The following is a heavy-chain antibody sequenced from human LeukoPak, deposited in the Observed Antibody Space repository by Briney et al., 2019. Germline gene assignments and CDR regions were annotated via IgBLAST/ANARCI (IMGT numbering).Heavy chain of an antibody. CDR3: ARAVPMVRGVIPFDY. Sequence: GGSLRLSCAASGFTFDDYAMNWVRQAPGKGLEWVANIKQDGSEKYYVDSVKGRFTISRDNAKNPLYLQMNSLRAEDTAVYYCARAVPMVRGVIPFDYWGQGTLVTVSS. V-gene: IGHV3-7*01. J-gene: IGHJ4*02. CDR2: IKQDGSEK. D-gene: IGHD3-10*01. CDR1: GFTFDDYA.